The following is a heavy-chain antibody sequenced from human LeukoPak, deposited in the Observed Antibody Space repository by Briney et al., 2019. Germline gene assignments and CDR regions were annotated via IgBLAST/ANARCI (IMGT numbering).Heavy chain of an antibody. Sequence: SETLSLTCTVSGGSISSYYWSWIRQPPGKGLEWTGYIYYSGSTNYNPSLKSRVTISVDTSKNQFSLKLSSVTAADTAVYYCARQAALWFGESINWFDPWGQGTLVTVSS. J-gene: IGHJ5*02. CDR1: GGSISSYY. D-gene: IGHD3-10*01. V-gene: IGHV4-59*08. CDR3: ARQAALWFGESINWFDP. CDR2: IYYSGST.